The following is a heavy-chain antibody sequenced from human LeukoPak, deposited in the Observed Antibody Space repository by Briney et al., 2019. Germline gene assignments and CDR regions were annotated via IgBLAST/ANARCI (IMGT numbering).Heavy chain of an antibody. V-gene: IGHV3-30*03. J-gene: IGHJ3*02. D-gene: IGHD6-6*01. CDR1: GFTFSSYG. Sequence: PGGSLRLSCAASGFTFSSYGMHSVRQAPAKGLEWVAVISYDGSNKYYADSVKGRFTISRDNSKNTLYLQMNSLRAEDTAVYYCARVYSSSSVAFDIWGQGTMVTVSS. CDR3: ARVYSSSSVAFDI. CDR2: ISYDGSNK.